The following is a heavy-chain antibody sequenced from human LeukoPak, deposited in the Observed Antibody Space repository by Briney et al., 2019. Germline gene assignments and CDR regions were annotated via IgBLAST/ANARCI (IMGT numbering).Heavy chain of an antibody. J-gene: IGHJ4*02. Sequence: GESLKISCKGSGYTFTNDWIGWVRQMPGKGLEWMGIICPGDSDTRYSPSFQGQVTISADKSISTAYLQWSSLKASDTAMYYCASHYCSGGSCYDYWGQGTLVTVSS. CDR1: GYTFTNDW. D-gene: IGHD2-15*01. V-gene: IGHV5-51*01. CDR3: ASHYCSGGSCYDY. CDR2: ICPGDSDT.